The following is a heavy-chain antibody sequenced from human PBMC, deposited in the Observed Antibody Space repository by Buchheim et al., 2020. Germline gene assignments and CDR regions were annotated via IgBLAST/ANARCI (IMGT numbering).Heavy chain of an antibody. Sequence: DVQILESGGGLVQPGGSLRLSCGNSGFSFNSYAMNWVRQAPGRGLEWVSSISSGGGTTYYADSVKGRFTISRDNSKNTLTLQMNSLRAEDTAVYYCANLLAAAGTFDYWGQGTL. J-gene: IGHJ4*02. CDR2: ISSGGGTT. CDR1: GFSFNSYA. V-gene: IGHV3-23*01. CDR3: ANLLAAAGTFDY. D-gene: IGHD6-13*01.